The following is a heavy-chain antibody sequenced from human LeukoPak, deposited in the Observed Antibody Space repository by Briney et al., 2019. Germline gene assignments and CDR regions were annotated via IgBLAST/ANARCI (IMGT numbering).Heavy chain of an antibody. D-gene: IGHD5-24*01. V-gene: IGHV4-59*08. CDR1: GGSISSYY. CDR3: ARRKRWLQSHFDY. CDR2: IHYIGST. Sequence: SETLSLTCTVSGGSISSYYWSWIRQPPGKGLEWIGYIHYIGSTTFNPSLQSRVTISLDTSKNQFSLKLSSVTAADTAVYYCARRKRWLQSHFDYWGQGTLVTVSS. J-gene: IGHJ4*02.